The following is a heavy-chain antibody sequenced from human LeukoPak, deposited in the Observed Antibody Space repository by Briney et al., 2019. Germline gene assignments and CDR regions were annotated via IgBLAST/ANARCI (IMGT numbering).Heavy chain of an antibody. Sequence: PSETLSLTCTVSDGSISSSSYYWGWIRQPPGKKLEWIGSIYSSGTTYYNPSLKSRDTISVDTSKNQFSLKLSSVTAADTAVFYCVRGAGGTGYPNYLIDNWGQGTLVTVSS. CDR3: VRGAGGTGYPNYLIDN. CDR1: DGSISSSSYY. V-gene: IGHV4-39*07. J-gene: IGHJ4*02. CDR2: IYSSGTT. D-gene: IGHD3-9*01.